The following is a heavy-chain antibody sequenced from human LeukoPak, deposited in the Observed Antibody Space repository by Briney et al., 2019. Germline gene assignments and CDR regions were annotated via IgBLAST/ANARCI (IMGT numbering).Heavy chain of an antibody. V-gene: IGHV1-46*01. CDR3: ATIGDSYGPFDY. CDR1: GFTFTAYY. D-gene: IGHD5-18*01. Sequence: ASVKVSCKASGFTFTAYYMHWVRQAPGQGLEWMGIINPSGGSTSYAQKFQGRVTMTRDTSTSTVYMELSSLRSEDTAVYYCATIGDSYGPFDYWGQGTLVTVSS. J-gene: IGHJ4*02. CDR2: INPSGGST.